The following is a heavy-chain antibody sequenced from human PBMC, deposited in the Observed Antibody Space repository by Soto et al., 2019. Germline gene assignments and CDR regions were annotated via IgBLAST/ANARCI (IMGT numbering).Heavy chain of an antibody. CDR2: INHSGST. CDR3: ASPRIGRIDFDY. Sequence: SETLSLTCAVYGGSFSGYYWSWIRQPPGKGLEWIGEINHSGSTNYNPSLKSRVTISEDTSKNQFSLKLSSVTAADTAVYYCASPRIGRIDFDYWGQGTLVTVSS. J-gene: IGHJ4*02. CDR1: GGSFSGYY. D-gene: IGHD1-26*01. V-gene: IGHV4-34*01.